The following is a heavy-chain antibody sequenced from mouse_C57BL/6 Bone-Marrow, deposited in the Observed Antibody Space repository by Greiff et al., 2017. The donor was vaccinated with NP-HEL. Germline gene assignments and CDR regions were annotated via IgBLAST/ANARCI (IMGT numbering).Heavy chain of an antibody. CDR1: GFNIKDDY. Sequence: VQLQQSGAELVRPGASVKLSCTASGFNIKDDYMHWVKQRPEQGLEWIGWIDPENGDTEYASKFQGKATITADTSSNTVYLQLSSLTSEDTAVYYCTTREGPSDYWGQGSTLTVSS. V-gene: IGHV14-4*01. J-gene: IGHJ2*01. D-gene: IGHD3-3*01. CDR3: TTREGPSDY. CDR2: IDPENGDT.